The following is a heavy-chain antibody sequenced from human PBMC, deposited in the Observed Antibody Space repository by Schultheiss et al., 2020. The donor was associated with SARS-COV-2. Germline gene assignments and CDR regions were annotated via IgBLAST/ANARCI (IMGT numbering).Heavy chain of an antibody. V-gene: IGHV3-30*18. CDR3: AKMSIAAAGTDYYYGMDV. CDR1: GFTFSSYG. J-gene: IGHJ6*02. D-gene: IGHD6-13*01. CDR2: ISYDGSNK. Sequence: GGSLRLSCAASGFTFSSYGMHWVRQAPGKGLEWVAVISYDGSNKYYADSVKGRFTISRDNSKNTLYLQMNSLRAEDTAVYYCAKMSIAAAGTDYYYGMDVLGQGTTVTVSS.